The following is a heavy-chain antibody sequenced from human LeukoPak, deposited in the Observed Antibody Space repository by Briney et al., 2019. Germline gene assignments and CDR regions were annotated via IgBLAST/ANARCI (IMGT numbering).Heavy chain of an antibody. CDR2: IYDSGST. CDR3: ASSSTDYYDSSGYGAFDI. Sequence: SETLSLTCTVSGGSIRSSYYYWGWIRQPPGKGLEWIGSIYDSGSTYYNPSLKSRVTISVDTSKNQFSLKLSSVTAADTAVYYCASSSTDYYDSSGYGAFDIWGQGTMVTVSS. V-gene: IGHV4-39*07. D-gene: IGHD3-22*01. CDR1: GGSIRSSYYY. J-gene: IGHJ3*02.